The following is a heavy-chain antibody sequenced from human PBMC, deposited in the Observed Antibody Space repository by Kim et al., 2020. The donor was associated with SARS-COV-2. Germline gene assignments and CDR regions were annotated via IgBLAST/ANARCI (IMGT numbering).Heavy chain of an antibody. J-gene: IGHJ4*02. CDR3: ASLVTYPDI. CDR2: ST. Sequence: STSDAQKFQGRVTMTRDTSTSTVYMELSSLRSEDTAVYYCASLVTYPDIWGQGTLVTVSS. V-gene: IGHV1-46*01. D-gene: IGHD1-26*01.